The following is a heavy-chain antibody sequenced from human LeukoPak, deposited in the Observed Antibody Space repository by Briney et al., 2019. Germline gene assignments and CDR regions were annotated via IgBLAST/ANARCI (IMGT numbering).Heavy chain of an antibody. J-gene: IGHJ5*02. Sequence: GRSLRLSCAASGFTFSSYGMHWVRQAPGKGLEWVAVVSYDGSNKYYADSVKGRFTISRDNSKNTLYLQMNCLRAEDTAVYYCAKGLLRGNWFDPWGQGTLVTVSS. CDR2: VSYDGSNK. CDR1: GFTFSSYG. D-gene: IGHD4-17*01. V-gene: IGHV3-30*18. CDR3: AKGLLRGNWFDP.